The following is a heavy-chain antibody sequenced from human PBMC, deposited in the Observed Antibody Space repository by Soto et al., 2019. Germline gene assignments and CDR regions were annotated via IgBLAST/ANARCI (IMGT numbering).Heavy chain of an antibody. D-gene: IGHD1-20*01. V-gene: IGHV3-74*01. J-gene: IGHJ3*01. CDR1: GFTFSHYW. CDR3: ARDNWNTV. Sequence: EVQLVESGGGLVQPGGSLRLSCAASGFTFSHYWMHWVRQAPGKGLVWVSRVNGDGSSTFYADSVKGRFTISRDNAKNTVYLQMNSLRAEDTAVYYCARDNWNTVWGQGTMVTVSS. CDR2: VNGDGSST.